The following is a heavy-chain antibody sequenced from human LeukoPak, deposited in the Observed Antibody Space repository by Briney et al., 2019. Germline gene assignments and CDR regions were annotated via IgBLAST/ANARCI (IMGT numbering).Heavy chain of an antibody. V-gene: IGHV4-38-2*02. J-gene: IGHJ4*02. CDR3: ARDVDH. CDR2: IYHSGTT. CDR1: GYSITTGYL. Sequence: SETLSLTCTVSGYSITTGYLWGWFRQPPGKGLEWIGSIYHSGTTYYNPSLKSRVTVSVDTFKNQFSLKVTSVSAADTAVYYCARDVDHWGQGTLVTVSS.